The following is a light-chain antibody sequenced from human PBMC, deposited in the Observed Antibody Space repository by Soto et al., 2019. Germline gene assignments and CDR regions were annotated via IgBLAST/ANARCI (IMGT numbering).Light chain of an antibody. CDR2: DVS. J-gene: IGLJ1*01. Sequence: QSVLTQPRSVPGSPGQSVPISCKGTSSDVGGYNYVSWYQQHPGKAPKVMIYDVSKRPSGVPDRLSGSKSGNTASLTISGLQAEDEADYYCCSYAGSSSYVFGAGTKVTVL. CDR3: CSYAGSSSYV. CDR1: SSDVGGYNY. V-gene: IGLV2-11*01.